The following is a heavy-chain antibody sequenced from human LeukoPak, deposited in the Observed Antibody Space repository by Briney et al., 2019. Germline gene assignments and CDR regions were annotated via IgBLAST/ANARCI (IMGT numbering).Heavy chain of an antibody. CDR2: ISGSGGST. J-gene: IGHJ5*02. CDR3: AKDRGSSWYVGWFDP. D-gene: IGHD6-13*01. Sequence: GGSLRLSCAASGFTFNSYAMSWVRQAPGKGLEWVSAISGSGGSTYYADSVKSRFTISRDNSKNTLYLQMNSLRAEDTAVYYCAKDRGSSWYVGWFDPWGQGTLVTVSS. V-gene: IGHV3-23*01. CDR1: GFTFNSYA.